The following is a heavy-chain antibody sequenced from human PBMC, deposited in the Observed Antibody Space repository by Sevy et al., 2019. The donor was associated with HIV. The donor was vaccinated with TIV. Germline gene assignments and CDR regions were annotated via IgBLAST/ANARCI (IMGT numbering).Heavy chain of an antibody. V-gene: IGHV1-18*04. J-gene: IGHJ6*03. CDR2: ISAYNGNT. D-gene: IGHD1-1*01. CDR3: ARDDGGTTSSYYMDV. Sequence: ASVKVSCKASGYTFTSYGISWVRQAPGQGLEWMGWISAYNGNTNYAQTLQGRVTMTTDTSTSTAYMELRSLRSDDTAVYYCARDDGGTTSSYYMDVWGKGTTVTVSS. CDR1: GYTFTSYG.